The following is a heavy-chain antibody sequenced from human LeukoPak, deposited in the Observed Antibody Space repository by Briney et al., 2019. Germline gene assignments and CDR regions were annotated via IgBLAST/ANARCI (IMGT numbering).Heavy chain of an antibody. CDR1: GFTFSRYA. CDR3: AKETYSSSWYSYFDY. V-gene: IGHV3-30-3*01. J-gene: IGHJ4*02. Sequence: GGSLRLSCAASGFTFSRYAMHWVRQAPGKGLEWVAVISDDGTFTLYGDSVRGRFTVSRDSSKNTLCLQMNSLRLEDTAVYYCAKETYSSSWYSYFDYWGQGTLVTVSS. CDR2: ISDDGTFT. D-gene: IGHD6-13*01.